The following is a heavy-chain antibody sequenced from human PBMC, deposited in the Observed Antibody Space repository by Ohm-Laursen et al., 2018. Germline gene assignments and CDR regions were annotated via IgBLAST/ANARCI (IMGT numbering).Heavy chain of an antibody. Sequence: SLRLSCAASGFTFSDYYMTGIRQAPGKGLEWVSYITSSGSTIYYADSVKGRFTISRDNAKNSLYLQMNSLRPEDTAVYYCARLLSGSSPEDYWGQGTLVTVSS. CDR3: ARLLSGSSPEDY. CDR1: GFTFSDYY. D-gene: IGHD1-26*01. V-gene: IGHV3-11*01. J-gene: IGHJ4*02. CDR2: ITSSGSTI.